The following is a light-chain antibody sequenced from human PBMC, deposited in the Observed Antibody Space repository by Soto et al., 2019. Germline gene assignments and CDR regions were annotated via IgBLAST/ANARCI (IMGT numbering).Light chain of an antibody. CDR2: VAS. CDR1: QGISNY. J-gene: IGKJ1*01. V-gene: IGKV1-27*01. Sequence: DIQMTQSPSSLSASVGDRVTITCRASQGISNYLAWYQQQPGKGPKLLIYVASTLQSGVPSRFSGSGSGTDFTLTISSLQPEDVATYYCQKYNSAAWTFGQGTKVEIK. CDR3: QKYNSAAWT.